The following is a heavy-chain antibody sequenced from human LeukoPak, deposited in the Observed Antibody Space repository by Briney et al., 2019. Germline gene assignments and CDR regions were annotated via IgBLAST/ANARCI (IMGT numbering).Heavy chain of an antibody. CDR3: ARNLLGSDVFDI. D-gene: IGHD2/OR15-2a*01. J-gene: IGHJ3*02. CDR2: FYQSGST. Sequence: PSETLSLTCTVSSGSISSGGYYWSWIRQPPGKGLEWIGYFYQSGSTYYNPSLKSRVTISVDRSKNQFSLKLTSVTAADTAVYYCARNLLGSDVFDIWGQGTMVTVSS. V-gene: IGHV4-30-2*01. CDR1: SGSISSGGYY.